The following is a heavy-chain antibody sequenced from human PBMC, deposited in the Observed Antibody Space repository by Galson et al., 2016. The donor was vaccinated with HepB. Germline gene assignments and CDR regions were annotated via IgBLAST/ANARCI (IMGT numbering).Heavy chain of an antibody. J-gene: IGHJ4*02. D-gene: IGHD3-9*01. CDR3: AKGRGILTPDY. Sequence: SLRLSCAASGSTFTNYAMTWVRQAPGTGLEWVSAVSKSGDNTYYAESVKGRFTISRDNSKNTLYLQMNSLRAEDTAMYYCAKGRGILTPDYWGQGTLVTVSS. CDR2: VSKSGDNT. V-gene: IGHV3-23*01. CDR1: GSTFTNYA.